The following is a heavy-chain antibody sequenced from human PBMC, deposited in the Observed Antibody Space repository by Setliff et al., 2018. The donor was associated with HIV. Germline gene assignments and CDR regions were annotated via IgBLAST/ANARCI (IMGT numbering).Heavy chain of an antibody. CDR3: VRHFTWPREGGVFGY. D-gene: IGHD3-16*01. CDR1: GGSISSSSYY. CDR2: IYYSGST. V-gene: IGHV4-39*01. Sequence: SETLSLTCTVSGGSISSSSYYWGWIRQPPGKGLEWIGSIYYSGSTYYNPSLKSRVTISVDTSKNHFSLKLSSVTAADTAVYYCVRHFTWPREGGVFGYWGQGTLVTVSS. J-gene: IGHJ4*02.